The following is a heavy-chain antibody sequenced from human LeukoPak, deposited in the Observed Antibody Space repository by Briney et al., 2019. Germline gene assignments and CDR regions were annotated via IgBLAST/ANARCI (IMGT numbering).Heavy chain of an antibody. CDR1: GYTFTGYY. J-gene: IGHJ4*02. V-gene: IGHV1-2*02. CDR2: INPNSGGT. CDR3: ARDHGSGWYDLVY. D-gene: IGHD6-19*01. Sequence: ASVTVSCKASGYTFTGYYMHGVRQAPGQGVEGMGWINPNSGGTNYAQMFQGRVTLTRDTSISTAYMELSRLTSDATTVYYCARDHGSGWYDLVYWGEGTLVTVAS.